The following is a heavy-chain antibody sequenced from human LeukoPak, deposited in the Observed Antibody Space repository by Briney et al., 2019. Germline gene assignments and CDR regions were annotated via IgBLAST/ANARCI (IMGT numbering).Heavy chain of an antibody. CDR3: ARDFVDTAMEDYFDY. D-gene: IGHD5-18*01. V-gene: IGHV3-21*01. CDR1: GFTFSAYS. CDR2: ISSSSSYI. J-gene: IGHJ4*02. Sequence: GGSLRLSCAASGFTFSAYSMNWVRQAPGKGLEWVSSISSSSSYIYYADSVKGRFTISRDNAKNSLYLQMNSLRAEDTAVYYCARDFVDTAMEDYFDYWGQGTLVTVSS.